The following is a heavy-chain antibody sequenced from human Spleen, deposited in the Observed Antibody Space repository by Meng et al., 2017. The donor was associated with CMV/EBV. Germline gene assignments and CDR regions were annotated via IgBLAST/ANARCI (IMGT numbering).Heavy chain of an antibody. CDR3: VRHYYASSGLGFAFEI. CDR2: IIPFIGSA. J-gene: IGHJ3*02. V-gene: IGHV1-69*05. CDR1: GGTFKNYA. Sequence: SVKVSCKASGGTFKNYAISCVRQAPGQGLEWMGGIIPFIGSAHYARKFQGRVTITTDESSSTTYMELSSLRSDDTALYYCVRHYYASSGLGFAFEIWGQGTMVTVSS. D-gene: IGHD3-22*01.